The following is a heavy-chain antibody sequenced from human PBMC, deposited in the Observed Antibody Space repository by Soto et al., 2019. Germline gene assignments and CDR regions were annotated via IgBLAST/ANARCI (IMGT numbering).Heavy chain of an antibody. CDR1: GLSIDRGAYS. D-gene: IGHD2-15*01. CDR3: ASLGGYRYYFDY. CDR2: ISPGGDT. Sequence: SETLSLTCTVSGLSIDRGAYSWIWIRQPPGKGLEWVGSISPGGDTYYNPSLTGRVTISVDRPRNQFSLNLTSVTAADTAVYYCASLGGYRYYFDYWGQGILVTVSS. V-gene: IGHV4-30-2*01. J-gene: IGHJ4*02.